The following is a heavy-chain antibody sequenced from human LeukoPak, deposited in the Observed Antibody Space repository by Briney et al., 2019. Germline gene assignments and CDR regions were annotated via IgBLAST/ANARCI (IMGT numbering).Heavy chain of an antibody. Sequence: ASVKVSCKASGYTFTGYYMHWVRQAPGQGLEWMGWINPNSGGTNYAQKFQGRVTMTRDTSISTAYMELSRLRSDDTAAYYCASLGNPYSSGWTIDYWGQGTLVTVSS. CDR1: GYTFTGYY. CDR2: INPNSGGT. D-gene: IGHD6-19*01. V-gene: IGHV1-2*02. CDR3: ASLGNPYSSGWTIDY. J-gene: IGHJ4*02.